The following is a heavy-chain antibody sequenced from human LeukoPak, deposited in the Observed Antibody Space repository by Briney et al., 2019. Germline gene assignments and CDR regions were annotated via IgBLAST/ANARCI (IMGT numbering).Heavy chain of an antibody. CDR3: ARVAYYGSGSSPDY. J-gene: IGHJ4*02. Sequence: SSVKVSCKASGGTFSNYAISWVRQAPGQGLEWMGGIIPIFGTANYAQKFQGRVTITADKSTSTAYMELSSLRSEDTAVYYCARVAYYGSGSSPDYWGQGTLVTVSS. CDR2: IIPIFGTA. D-gene: IGHD3-10*01. CDR1: GGTFSNYA. V-gene: IGHV1-69*06.